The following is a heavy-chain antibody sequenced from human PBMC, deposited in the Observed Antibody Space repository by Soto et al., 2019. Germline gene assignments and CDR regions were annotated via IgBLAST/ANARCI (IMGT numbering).Heavy chain of an antibody. CDR1: GYTFTKYG. J-gene: IGHJ3*02. V-gene: IGHV1-18*01. D-gene: IGHD1-26*01. Sequence: QVQLVQSGAEVKKPGASVKVSCKASGYTFTKYGINWVRQAPGQGLEWMGWISAYNGDTNYIQKFQGRVTMTTDTSTSTAYMELRSLKSDDTAVYDCASHRTDSGNYPGTFDIWGQGTLVTVSS. CDR2: ISAYNGDT. CDR3: ASHRTDSGNYPGTFDI.